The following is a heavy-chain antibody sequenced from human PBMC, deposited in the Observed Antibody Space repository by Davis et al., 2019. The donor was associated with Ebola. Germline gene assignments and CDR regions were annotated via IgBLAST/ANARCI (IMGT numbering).Heavy chain of an antibody. Sequence: ASVKVSCKASGYTFISYAMDWVRQAPGQGLEWMGWINTNTGDPTYAQGFTGRFVFSLDTSVSTAYLQISSLKAEDTAVYYCARGGYCPDDICYAGDWFDPWGQGTLVTVSS. D-gene: IGHD2-8*01. V-gene: IGHV7-4-1*02. CDR1: GYTFISYA. CDR2: INTNTGDP. CDR3: ARGGYCPDDICYAGDWFDP. J-gene: IGHJ5*02.